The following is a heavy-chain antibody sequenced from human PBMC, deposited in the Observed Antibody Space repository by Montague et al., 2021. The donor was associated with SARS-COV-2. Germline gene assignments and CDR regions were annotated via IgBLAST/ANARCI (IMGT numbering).Heavy chain of an antibody. Sequence: SETLSLTCTVYASSISRSYLSWTRHPPGKGLEWIGYICLSGSNNYKPALKSRVTISVDTSKNQISLKLSSVNAADTAVYYCARGSGWMGNAFDIWGQGTMVTGS. CDR1: ASSISRSY. J-gene: IGHJ3*02. CDR3: ARGSGWMGNAFDI. CDR2: ICLSGSN. D-gene: IGHD6-19*01. V-gene: IGHV4-59*01.